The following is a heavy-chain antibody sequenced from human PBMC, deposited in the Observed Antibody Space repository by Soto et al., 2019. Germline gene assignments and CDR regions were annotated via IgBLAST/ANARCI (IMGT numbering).Heavy chain of an antibody. D-gene: IGHD3-10*01. CDR3: ARGRTITMVRGGGMDV. CDR2: INAGNGNT. Sequence: QVQLVQSGAEVKKPGASVKVSCKASGYTFTSYAMHWVRQAPGQRLEWMGWINAGNGNTKYSQKFQGRVTITRDTSASTAYMELRSLRSEDTAVYYCARGRTITMVRGGGMDVWGQGTTVTVSS. V-gene: IGHV1-3*01. J-gene: IGHJ6*02. CDR1: GYTFTSYA.